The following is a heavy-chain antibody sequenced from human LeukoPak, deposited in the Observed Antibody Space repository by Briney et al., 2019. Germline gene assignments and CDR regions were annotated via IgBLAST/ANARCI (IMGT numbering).Heavy chain of an antibody. D-gene: IGHD4-23*01. CDR2: IYYSGST. CDR1: GGSISSNSYY. V-gene: IGHV4-39*01. Sequence: SETLSLTCTVSGGSISSNSYYWGWIRQPPGKGLKWIGSIYYSGSTYYNPSLKSRVTISVDTSKNQFSLKLSSVTAADTAVYYCARLSTVGVSYYYYMDVWGKGTTVTISS. J-gene: IGHJ6*03. CDR3: ARLSTVGVSYYYYMDV.